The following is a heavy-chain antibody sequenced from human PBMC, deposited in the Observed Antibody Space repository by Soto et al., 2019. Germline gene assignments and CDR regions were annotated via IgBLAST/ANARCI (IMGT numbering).Heavy chain of an antibody. CDR1: GFIFSDHY. CDR3: VRPXXXXXXXGCFEGPDC. V-gene: IGHV3-72*01. D-gene: IGHD3-16*01. Sequence: EVQLVESGGGLVHPGGSLTLSCAASGFIFSDHYMDWVRQAPGKGLEWVGRSRNKANSYTTEYAASVKDRFTISRDESXNSLYLQMTXLKTEDTAVYFCVRPXXXXXXXGCFEGPDCWGQGTLVTVSS. CDR2: SRNKANSYTT. J-gene: IGHJ4*02.